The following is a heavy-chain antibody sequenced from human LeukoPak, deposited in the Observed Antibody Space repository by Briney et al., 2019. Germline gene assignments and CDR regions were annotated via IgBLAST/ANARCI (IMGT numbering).Heavy chain of an antibody. J-gene: IGHJ4*02. CDR3: ARWLYSSGWAIDY. V-gene: IGHV3-21*01. D-gene: IGHD6-19*01. Sequence: GGSLRLSCAASGFTFSRYSMNWVRQAPGKGLEWVSSISISSNYIYYADSVKGRFTISRDNAKNSLYLQMNSLRVEDTAVYYCARWLYSSGWAIDYWGQGTLVTVSS. CDR1: GFTFSRYS. CDR2: ISISSNYI.